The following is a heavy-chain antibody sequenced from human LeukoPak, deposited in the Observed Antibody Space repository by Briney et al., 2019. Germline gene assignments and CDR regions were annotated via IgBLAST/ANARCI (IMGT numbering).Heavy chain of an antibody. CDR2: IWYDGSNK. CDR1: GFTFSSYG. V-gene: IGHV3-33*06. CDR3: AKPVDYGDYVWGVDY. Sequence: GGSLRLSCAASGFTFSSYGMHWVRQAPAKGLEWVAVIWYDGSNKYYADSVKGRFTISRDNSKNTLYLQMNSLRAEDTAVYYCAKPVDYGDYVWGVDYWGQGTLVTVSS. J-gene: IGHJ4*02. D-gene: IGHD4-17*01.